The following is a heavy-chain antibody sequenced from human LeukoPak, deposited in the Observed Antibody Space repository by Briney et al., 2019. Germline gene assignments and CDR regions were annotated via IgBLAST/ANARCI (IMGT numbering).Heavy chain of an antibody. CDR1: GYTFTSYG. J-gene: IGHJ6*02. CDR3: ARDQRITMVRGVIAAYYYYGMDV. CDR2: ISAYNGNT. V-gene: IGHV1-18*01. Sequence: ASVKVSCKASGYTFTSYGISWVRQAPGQGLEWMGWISAYNGNTNYAQKLQGRVTMTTDTSTSTAYMELRSLRSDDTAVYYCARDQRITMVRGVIAAYYYYGMDVWGQGTTVTVSS. D-gene: IGHD3-10*01.